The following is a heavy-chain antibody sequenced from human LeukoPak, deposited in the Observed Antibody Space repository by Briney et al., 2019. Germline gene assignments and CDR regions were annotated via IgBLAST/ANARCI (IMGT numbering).Heavy chain of an antibody. CDR2: IYTSGST. D-gene: IGHD3-22*01. CDR3: ARVDSSGYHEPFDY. Sequence: SETLSLTCTVSGGSISSYYWSWIRQPAGKGLEWIGRIYTSGSTNYNPSLKSRVTMSVTTSKNQFSLKLSSVTAADTAVYYCARVDSSGYHEPFDYWGQGTLVTVSS. J-gene: IGHJ4*02. CDR1: GGSISSYY. V-gene: IGHV4-4*07.